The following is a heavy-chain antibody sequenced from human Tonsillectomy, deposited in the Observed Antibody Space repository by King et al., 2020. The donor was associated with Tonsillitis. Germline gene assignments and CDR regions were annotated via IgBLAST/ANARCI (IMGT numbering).Heavy chain of an antibody. J-gene: IGHJ3*02. CDR3: ARDSSPALSGIGYDAFDI. CDR2: IRQDGSET. Sequence: VQLVESGGGLVQPGGSLRLSCAASGFTFSSYWLTWVRQAPGKGLEWVANIRQDGSETHYAESVKGRFTVSRDNAKKSLYLQMNSLRAEDTAVYYCARDSSPALSGIGYDAFDIWGQGTMVTVSS. V-gene: IGHV3-7*01. D-gene: IGHD2-15*01. CDR1: GFTFSSYW.